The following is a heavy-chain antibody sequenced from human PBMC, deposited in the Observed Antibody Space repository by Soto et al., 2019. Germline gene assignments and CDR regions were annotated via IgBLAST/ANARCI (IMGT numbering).Heavy chain of an antibody. CDR2: VYHNGIM. D-gene: IGHD3-10*01. CDR3: AALWFGELAFNY. Sequence: PSETLSLTCSVSGYSTRSGYYWGWVRQAPGKGLEWLGSVYHNGIMFHNPSFQSRVTISVDTSKNQFSLNLRSVTAADTAVYYCAALWFGELAFNYWGHGILVTVSS. CDR1: GYSTRSGYY. V-gene: IGHV4-38-2*02. J-gene: IGHJ4*01.